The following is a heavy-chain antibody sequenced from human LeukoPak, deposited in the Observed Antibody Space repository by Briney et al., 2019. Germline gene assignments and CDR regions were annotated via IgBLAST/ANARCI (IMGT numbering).Heavy chain of an antibody. V-gene: IGHV4-59*01. CDR2: IYYRGTT. Sequence: SETLSLTCTVSGDSISTYYWSWIRQSPGKGLEWISYIYYRGTTNYNPSLKSRVTISADTSKTQFSLILSSVTAADTAVYYCVSSSPRYCTGGTCYSSRGFDYWGQGALVTVSS. J-gene: IGHJ4*02. CDR1: GDSISTYY. CDR3: VSSSPRYCTGGTCYSSRGFDY. D-gene: IGHD2-15*01.